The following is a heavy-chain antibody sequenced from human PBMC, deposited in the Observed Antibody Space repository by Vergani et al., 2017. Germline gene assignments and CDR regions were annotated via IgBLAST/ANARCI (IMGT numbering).Heavy chain of an antibody. V-gene: IGHV3-64D*06. D-gene: IGHD6-19*01. J-gene: IGHJ4*02. CDR1: GFTFSSYA. CDR2: ISSNGGST. Sequence: EVQLVESGGGLVQPGGSLRLSCSASGFTFSSYAMHWVRQAPGKGLEYVSAISSNGGSTYYADSVKGRFTISRDNSKNTLYLQMSSLRAEDTAVYYCASAWGDSSGWYRALFPVDGGFDYWGQGTLVTVSS. CDR3: ASAWGDSSGWYRALFPVDGGFDY.